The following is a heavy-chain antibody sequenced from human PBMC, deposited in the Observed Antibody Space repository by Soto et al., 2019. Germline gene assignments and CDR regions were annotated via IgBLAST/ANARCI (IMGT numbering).Heavy chain of an antibody. Sequence: SETLSLTCAVSGYSISSGYYWGWIRQPPGKGLEWIGSIYHSGSTYYNPSLKSRVTISVDPSKNQFSLMLTAVTAADTAVYYCARTHSGSYYSVFNYWGRGSLVTVSS. CDR3: ARTHSGSYYSVFNY. J-gene: IGHJ4*02. D-gene: IGHD1-26*01. CDR1: GYSISSGYY. CDR2: IYHSGST. V-gene: IGHV4-38-2*01.